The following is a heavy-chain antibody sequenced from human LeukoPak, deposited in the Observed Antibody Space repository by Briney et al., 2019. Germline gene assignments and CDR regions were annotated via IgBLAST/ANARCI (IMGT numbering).Heavy chain of an antibody. Sequence: GGSLRLSCAASGFTFSSYSMNWVRQAPGKGLEWVSYISSSSSTIYYADSVKGRFTISRDNAKNSLYLQMNSLRAEDTAVYFCARDCSSTSCFLDFYWGQGTLVTVSS. V-gene: IGHV3-48*01. CDR1: GFTFSSYS. D-gene: IGHD2-2*01. CDR3: ARDCSSTSCFLDFY. J-gene: IGHJ4*02. CDR2: ISSSSSTI.